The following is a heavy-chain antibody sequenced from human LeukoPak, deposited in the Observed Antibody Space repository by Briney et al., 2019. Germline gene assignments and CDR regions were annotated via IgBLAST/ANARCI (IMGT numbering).Heavy chain of an antibody. Sequence: SETLSLTCTVSGASISSYYWSWIRQPPGKGVEWSAYIYYTGSTNDNPSLKSRVTISVDTSKNQFSLKLSSVTAADTAVYFCARSYSSTGYYYGMDVWGQGTTVTVSS. J-gene: IGHJ6*02. V-gene: IGHV4-59*01. D-gene: IGHD6-13*01. CDR1: GASISSYY. CDR3: ARSYSSTGYYYGMDV. CDR2: IYYTGST.